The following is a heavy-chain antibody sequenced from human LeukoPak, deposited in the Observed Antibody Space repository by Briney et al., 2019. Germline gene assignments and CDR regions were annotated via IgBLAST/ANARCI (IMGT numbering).Heavy chain of an antibody. V-gene: IGHV4-39*01. CDR1: GGSISSSSYY. CDR3: ASSGWADY. Sequence: PSETLSLTCTVSGGSISSSSYYWGWIRQPPGKGLEWIGSIYYSGSTYYNPSLKSRVTISVDTSKNQFSLKLSSVTAADTAVYYCASSGWADYWGQGTLVTVSS. J-gene: IGHJ4*02. CDR2: IYYSGST. D-gene: IGHD6-19*01.